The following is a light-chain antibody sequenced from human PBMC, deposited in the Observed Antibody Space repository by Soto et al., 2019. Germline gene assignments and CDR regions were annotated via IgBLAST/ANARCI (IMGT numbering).Light chain of an antibody. J-gene: IGLJ2*01. CDR2: YVT. CDR1: SSDVGGYNH. CDR3: NSYTSTTTLV. V-gene: IGLV2-14*03. Sequence: QSALTPPASVSGSPGQSITISFTGTSSDVGGYNHVSWYQQHPGKAHKLMIYYVTDRPSGVSNRFSGSKAGNTASLAIYGRQAEDEADYYCNSYTSTTTLVFGGGTKLAVL.